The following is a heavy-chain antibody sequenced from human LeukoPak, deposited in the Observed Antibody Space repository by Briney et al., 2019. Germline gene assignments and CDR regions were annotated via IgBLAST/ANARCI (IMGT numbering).Heavy chain of an antibody. J-gene: IGHJ4*02. D-gene: IGHD2-21*02. CDR3: AKGFIVVVTATLPDY. Sequence: GGSLRHSCAASGFTFDDYAMHWVRHAPGKGLEWVSLISWDGDNTYYADSVKGRFTISRDNSKNSLYLQMNSLRAEDTALYCAKGFIVVVTATLPDYWGQGTLVTVSS. CDR2: ISWDGDNT. CDR1: GFTFDDYA. V-gene: IGHV3-43D*03.